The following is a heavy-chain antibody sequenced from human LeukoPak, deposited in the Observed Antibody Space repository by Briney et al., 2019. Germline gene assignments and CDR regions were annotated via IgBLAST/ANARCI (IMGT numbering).Heavy chain of an antibody. J-gene: IGHJ6*02. CDR2: IYHSGST. CDR1: GGSISSGGYS. V-gene: IGHV4-30-2*01. CDR3: ARGIAVAGTPYYGMDV. Sequence: PPETLSLTCAVSGGSISSGGYSWSWIRQPPGKGLEWIGYIYHSGSTYYNPSLKSRVTISVDRSKNQFSLKLSSVTAADTAVYYCARGIAVAGTPYYGMDVWGQGTTVTVSS. D-gene: IGHD6-19*01.